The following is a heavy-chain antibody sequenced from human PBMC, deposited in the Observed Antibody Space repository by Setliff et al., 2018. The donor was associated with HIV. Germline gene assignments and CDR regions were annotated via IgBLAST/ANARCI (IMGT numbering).Heavy chain of an antibody. V-gene: IGHV1-18*01. D-gene: IGHD3-3*01. J-gene: IGHJ4*02. CDR3: ARDRRITIFGVVSVVPSKRTKTRSAFDY. CDR2: ISAYNGNT. CDR1: GYTFTSYG. Sequence: SVKVSCKASGYTFTSYGISWVRQAPGQGLEWMGWISAYNGNTNYAQKLQGRVTMTTDTSTSTAYMELRSLRSDDTAVYYCARDRRITIFGVVSVVPSKRTKTRSAFDYWGQGTLVTV.